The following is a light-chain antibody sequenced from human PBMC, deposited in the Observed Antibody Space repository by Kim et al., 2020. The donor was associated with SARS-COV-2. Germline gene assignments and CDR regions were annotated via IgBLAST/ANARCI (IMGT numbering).Light chain of an antibody. CDR2: RDN. J-gene: IGLJ1*01. CDR1: KLGDKY. CDR3: QACDSSTFYV. Sequence: SYELTQPPSVSVSPGQTVSITCSGDKLGDKYVSWYQQRPVQSPALVIYRDNKRPSGIPERFSGSNSGNTATLTISGTHAMDEADYYCQACDSSTFYVFGTGTKVTVL. V-gene: IGLV3-1*01.